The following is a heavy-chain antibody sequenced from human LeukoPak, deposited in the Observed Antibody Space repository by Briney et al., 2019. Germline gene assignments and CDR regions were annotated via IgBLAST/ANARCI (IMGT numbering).Heavy chain of an antibody. CDR1: GGTFSSYA. CDR3: ARVDCSGGSCYPDY. CDR2: MNPNSGNT. V-gene: IGHV1-8*02. Sequence: ASVKVSCKASGGTFSSYAISWVRQATGQGLEWMGWMNPNSGNTGYAQKFQGRVTMTRDTSISTAYMELSRLRSDDTAVYYCARVDCSGGSCYPDYWGQGTLVTVSS. J-gene: IGHJ4*02. D-gene: IGHD2-15*01.